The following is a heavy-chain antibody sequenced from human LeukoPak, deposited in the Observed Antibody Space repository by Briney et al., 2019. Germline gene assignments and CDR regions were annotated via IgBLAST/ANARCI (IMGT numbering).Heavy chain of an antibody. J-gene: IGHJ5*02. CDR2: INHSGST. D-gene: IGHD4-17*01. Sequence: KPSETLSLTCAVYGGSFSGYYWSWIRQPPGKGLEWIGEINHSGSTNYNPSLKSRVTISVDTSKNQFSLKLSSVTAADAAVYYCARGPLTPSVTVRHWFDPWGQGTLVTVSS. V-gene: IGHV4-34*01. CDR3: ARGPLTPSVTVRHWFDP. CDR1: GGSFSGYY.